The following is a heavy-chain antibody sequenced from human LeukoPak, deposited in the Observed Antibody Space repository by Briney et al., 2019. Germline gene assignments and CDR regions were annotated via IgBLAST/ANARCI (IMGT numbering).Heavy chain of an antibody. D-gene: IGHD3-10*01. V-gene: IGHV4-34*01. J-gene: IGHJ5*02. Sequence: SETLSLTCAVYGASLNGHYWSWIRQPPGKGLEWIGEGSDIGGTKYNPSLKSRVTISVDTSKNQFSLKLSSVTAADTAVYYCARQTSTVLTYYYGSGSYAFDPWGQGTLVTVSS. CDR2: GSDIGGT. CDR1: GASLNGHY. CDR3: ARQTSTVLTYYYGSGSYAFDP.